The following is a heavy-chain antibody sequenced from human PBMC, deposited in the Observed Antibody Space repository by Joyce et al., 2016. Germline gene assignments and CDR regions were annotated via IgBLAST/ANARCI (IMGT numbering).Heavy chain of an antibody. CDR2: IKRDGSDK. CDR3: ARASTGFWFGP. CDR1: GFSFSSSW. J-gene: IGHJ5*02. Sequence: EVQLVESGGGLVQPGGSLRLSCAVSGFSFSSSWMSWVRQAPGKGLEWVANIKRDGSDKYYLDSVKGRFTISRDNAKNSLYLQMNSLRAEDAAVYYCARASTGFWFGPWGQGTLVIVSS. V-gene: IGHV3-7*01.